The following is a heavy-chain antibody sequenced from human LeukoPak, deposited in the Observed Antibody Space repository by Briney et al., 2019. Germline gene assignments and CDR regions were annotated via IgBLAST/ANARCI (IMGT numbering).Heavy chain of an antibody. V-gene: IGHV3-43D*03. Sequence: GGSLRLSCAASGFTFDDYAMHWVRQAPGKGLEWVSLISWDGGSTYYADSVEGRFTISRDNSKNSLYLQMNSLRPEDTALYYCAKAPEYCSGGSCSGGLDYWGQGTLVTVSS. CDR1: GFTFDDYA. CDR2: ISWDGGST. J-gene: IGHJ4*02. CDR3: AKAPEYCSGGSCSGGLDY. D-gene: IGHD2-15*01.